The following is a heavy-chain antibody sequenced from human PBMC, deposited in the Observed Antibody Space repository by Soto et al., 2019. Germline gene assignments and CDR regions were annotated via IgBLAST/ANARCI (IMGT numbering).Heavy chain of an antibody. CDR2: IWYDGSNK. V-gene: IGHV3-33*01. Sequence: QVQLVESGGGVVQPGRSLRLSCAASGFTFSSYGMHWVRQAPGKGLEWVAVIWYDGSNKYYADSVKGRFTISRDNSKNTLYLQMNSLRAEETAVYYCARDNYDYVWGGEVGMDVWGQGTTDTVSS. CDR1: GFTFSSYG. CDR3: ARDNYDYVWGGEVGMDV. D-gene: IGHD3-16*01. J-gene: IGHJ6*02.